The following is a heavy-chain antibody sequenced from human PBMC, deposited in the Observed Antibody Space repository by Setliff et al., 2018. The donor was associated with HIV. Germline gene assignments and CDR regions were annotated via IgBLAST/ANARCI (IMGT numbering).Heavy chain of an antibody. D-gene: IGHD3-10*01. Sequence: ASVKVSCKTSGYTFTRYYIHWVRQAPGQGLEWMGIINPSGDNTIYAQKFQGRVTMTRDTSTNTVYTELSSLRSDDTAVYYCARRAWFGDYPYYYYAMDVWGQGTTVTVSS. CDR1: GYTFTRYY. J-gene: IGHJ6*02. V-gene: IGHV1-46*01. CDR3: ARRAWFGDYPYYYYAMDV. CDR2: INPSGDNT.